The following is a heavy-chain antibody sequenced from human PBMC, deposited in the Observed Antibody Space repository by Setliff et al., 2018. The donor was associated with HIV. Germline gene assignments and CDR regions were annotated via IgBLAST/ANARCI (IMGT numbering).Heavy chain of an antibody. V-gene: IGHV4-61*02. CDR1: GGSISSGSYY. CDR2: IYTSGST. Sequence: LSLTCTVSGGSISSGSYYWSWIRQPAGKGLEWIGRIYTSGSTKYNPSLKSRVTISVDTSKNQFSLKVSSVTAADTAVYYCARVARGGHSSRWYYFDNSGSFGWFDPWGQGTLVTVSS. J-gene: IGHJ5*02. D-gene: IGHD6-13*01. CDR3: ARVARGGHSSRWYYFDNSGSFGWFDP.